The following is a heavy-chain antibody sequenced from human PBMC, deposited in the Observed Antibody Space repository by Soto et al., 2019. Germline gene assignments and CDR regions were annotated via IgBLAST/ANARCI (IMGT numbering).Heavy chain of an antibody. J-gene: IGHJ2*01. V-gene: IGHV3-23*01. CDR3: AKARNPVTTYFDL. D-gene: IGHD4-17*01. CDR2: ITDTGGST. Sequence: EVQLLESGGGLVQPGGSLRLSCVASGFTFRSYAMSWVRQAPGKGLEWVSSITDTGGSTYYADSVKGRFIISRDYLKSTVFLEMNSLRPEDTATYYCAKARNPVTTYFDLWGRGTLVTVSS. CDR1: GFTFRSYA.